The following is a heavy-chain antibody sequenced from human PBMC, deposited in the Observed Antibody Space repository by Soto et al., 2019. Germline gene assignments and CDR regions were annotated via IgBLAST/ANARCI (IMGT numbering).Heavy chain of an antibody. CDR1: GFNFRNFN. Sequence: PGGSLRLSCEGSGFNFRNFNMIWVRQAPGKGLEWVSSVSGSSSYIYYADSVKGRFTVSRVNANNLVFLQMNGLRPEDTAMYYCARDLRGHYGPWGQGTMVTVSS. D-gene: IGHD4-17*01. V-gene: IGHV3-21*06. CDR3: ARDLRGHYGP. CDR2: VSGSSSYI. J-gene: IGHJ3*01.